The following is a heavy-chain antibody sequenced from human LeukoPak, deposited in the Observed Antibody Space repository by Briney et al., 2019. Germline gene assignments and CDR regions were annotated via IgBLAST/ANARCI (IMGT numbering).Heavy chain of an antibody. D-gene: IGHD6-13*01. V-gene: IGHV4-39*07. CDR3: ASGYTSTWYLVLAY. Sequence: SETLSLTCTVSGDSITTSNYYWGWIRQPPGKGLEWIGSIYYSGITYYNASLGSRVTTSLDTSKNQLSLKVNSVTAADTAVYYCASGYTSTWYLVLAYWGQGTLVTVSS. CDR2: IYYSGIT. CDR1: GDSITTSNYY. J-gene: IGHJ4*02.